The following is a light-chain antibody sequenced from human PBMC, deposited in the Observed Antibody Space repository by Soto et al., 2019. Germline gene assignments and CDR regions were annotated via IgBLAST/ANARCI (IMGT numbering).Light chain of an antibody. CDR3: GTWDTNVVV. CDR2: LEGSVSY. V-gene: IGLV4-60*01. CDR1: SGHSTYI. Sequence: QSVLTQSSSASASLGSSVKLTCTLSSGHSTYIIAWHQQQPGKAPRYLMKLEGSVSYNKGSCIPDRFSGSSSGADRYLTIFFLQLEEEAVYYCGTWDTNVVVFGGRTQLPVL. J-gene: IGLJ2*01.